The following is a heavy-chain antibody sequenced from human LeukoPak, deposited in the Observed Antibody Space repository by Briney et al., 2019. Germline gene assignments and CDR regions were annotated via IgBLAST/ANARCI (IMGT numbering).Heavy chain of an antibody. V-gene: IGHV4-59*01. D-gene: IGHD3-10*01. CDR1: GFTFSNAW. Sequence: GSLRLSCAASGFTFSNAWMSWVRQAPGKGLEWIGYIYYSGSTNYNPSLKSRVTISVDTSKNQFSLKLSSVTAADTAVYYCARGLSGLLWFGESSYYFDYWGQGTLVTVSS. J-gene: IGHJ4*02. CDR3: ARGLSGLLWFGESSYYFDY. CDR2: IYYSGST.